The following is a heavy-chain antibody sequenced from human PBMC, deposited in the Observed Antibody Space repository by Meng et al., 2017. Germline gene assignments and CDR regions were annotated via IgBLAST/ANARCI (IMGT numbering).Heavy chain of an antibody. Sequence: SETLSLTCAVYGGSFSGYYWSWIRQPPGKGLEWIGSIYHSGSTYYNPSLKSRVTISVDTSKNQFSLKLSSVTAADTAVYYCASSGITGYSSSWYTPFDYWGQGTLVTVSS. CDR3: ASSGITGYSSSWYTPFDY. D-gene: IGHD6-13*01. CDR1: GGSFSGYY. V-gene: IGHV4-34*01. CDR2: IYHSGST. J-gene: IGHJ4*02.